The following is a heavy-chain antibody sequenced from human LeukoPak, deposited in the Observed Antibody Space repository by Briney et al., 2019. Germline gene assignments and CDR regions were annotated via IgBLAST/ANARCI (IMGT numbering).Heavy chain of an antibody. J-gene: IGHJ4*02. V-gene: IGHV1-2*02. Sequence: ASVKVSCKASGYTFTDYFIHWVPQAPGQGPEWMGWIKPKSGGTNYAQKFQARVTMTKDTSISTVYMDLSRLTSDDTAVYYCARGSSDYYLTKDYWGQGTLVTVSS. CDR2: IKPKSGGT. D-gene: IGHD3-22*01. CDR1: GYTFTDYF. CDR3: ARGSSDYYLTKDY.